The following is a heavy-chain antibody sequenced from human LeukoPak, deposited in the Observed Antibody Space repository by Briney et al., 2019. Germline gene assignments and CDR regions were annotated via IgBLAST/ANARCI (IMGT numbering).Heavy chain of an antibody. J-gene: IGHJ4*02. CDR3: ARAFHCSSTSCYTRGLDY. V-gene: IGHV4-61*02. CDR1: GGSISSGSYY. CDR2: IYTSGST. D-gene: IGHD2-2*02. Sequence: PSQTLSLTXTVSGGSISSGSYYWSWIRQPAGKGLEWIRRIYTSGSTNYNPSLKSRVTISVDTSKNQFSLKLSSVTAADTAVYYCARAFHCSSTSCYTRGLDYWGQGTLVTVSS.